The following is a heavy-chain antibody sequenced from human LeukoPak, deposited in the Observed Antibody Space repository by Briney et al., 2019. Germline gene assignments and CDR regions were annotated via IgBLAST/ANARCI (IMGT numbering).Heavy chain of an antibody. J-gene: IGHJ6*02. CDR2: ITGSGGST. CDR1: GFTFSSHA. V-gene: IGHV3-23*01. D-gene: IGHD3-3*01. Sequence: GGSLRLSCAASGFTFSSHAMGWVRQAPGKGLEWVSSITGSGGSTYYGDYVKGRFTISRDNSKKTPYLQMNSLRAEDTAVYYCAKDGGGSLEWLPPMDVWGQGTTVTVSS. CDR3: AKDGGGSLEWLPPMDV.